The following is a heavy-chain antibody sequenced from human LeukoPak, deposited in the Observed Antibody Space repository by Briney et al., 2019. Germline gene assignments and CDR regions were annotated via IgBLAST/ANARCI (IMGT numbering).Heavy chain of an antibody. CDR2: INHGGST. CDR1: GGSFSGDF. CDR3: ARDQYIGRGSSFDN. Sequence: PSETLSLTCAVYGGSFSGDFWSWIRQSPGKGLEWIGEINHGGSTTYNPSLQSRVTMSVDTSTNQISLKMTSVTAADTAVYYCARDQYIGRGSSFDNWGQGTLVTVSS. D-gene: IGHD3-10*01. V-gene: IGHV4-34*01. J-gene: IGHJ4*02.